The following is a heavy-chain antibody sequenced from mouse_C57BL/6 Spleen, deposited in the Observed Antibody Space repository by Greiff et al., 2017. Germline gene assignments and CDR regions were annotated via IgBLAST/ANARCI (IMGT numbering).Heavy chain of an antibody. D-gene: IGHD1-1*01. CDR3: ARSDTTVSY. CDR2: ISDGGSYT. J-gene: IGHJ2*01. V-gene: IGHV5-4*03. Sequence: DVKLVESGGGLVKPGGSLKLSCAASGFTFSSYAMSWVRQTPEKRLEWVATISDGGSYTYYPDNVKGRFTISRDNAKNNLYLQMSHLKSEDTAMYYCARSDTTVSYWGQGTTLTVSS. CDR1: GFTFSSYA.